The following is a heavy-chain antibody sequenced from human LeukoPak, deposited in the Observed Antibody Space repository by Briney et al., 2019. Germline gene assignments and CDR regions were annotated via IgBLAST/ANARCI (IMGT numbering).Heavy chain of an antibody. V-gene: IGHV3-48*03. CDR3: AREGSCWYVGGNWFDP. CDR1: GFTFSSYE. D-gene: IGHD6-19*01. CDR2: ISSSGSTI. Sequence: GGSLRLSCAASGFTFSSYEMNWVRQAPGKGLEWVSYISSSGSTIYYADSVKGRFTISRDNAKNSLYLQMNSLRAEDTAVYYCAREGSCWYVGGNWFDPWGQGTLVTVSS. J-gene: IGHJ5*02.